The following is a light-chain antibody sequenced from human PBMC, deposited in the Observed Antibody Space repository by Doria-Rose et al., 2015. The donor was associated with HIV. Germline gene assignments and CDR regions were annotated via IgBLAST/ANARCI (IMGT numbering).Light chain of an antibody. V-gene: IGKV1-39*01. CDR3: QQTYSFPYS. CDR1: QGITSN. J-gene: IGKJ2*01. CDR2: TAT. Sequence: SASVGDRVTITCRASQGITSNLNWYQQKAGKAPKLLIITATTLQSGVPSRFSGGGSGTDFTLTISSLQPEDFATYYCQQTYSFPYSFGQGTKLDIE.